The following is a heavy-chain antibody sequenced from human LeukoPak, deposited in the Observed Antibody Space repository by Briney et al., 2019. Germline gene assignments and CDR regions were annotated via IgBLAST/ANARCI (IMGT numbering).Heavy chain of an antibody. D-gene: IGHD3-3*01. CDR2: IRSKATSYAP. J-gene: IGHJ6*02. Sequence: GGSLRLSCAALGFTFSGSPMHWVRQASGKGLEWVARIRSKATSYAPAYAASVKGRFTISRDDSKNTAYLQMNSLKTEDTAVYYCTRLTYDFWSGYYTEKNYYGMDVWGQGTTVTVSS. V-gene: IGHV3-73*01. CDR3: TRLTYDFWSGYYTEKNYYGMDV. CDR1: GFTFSGSP.